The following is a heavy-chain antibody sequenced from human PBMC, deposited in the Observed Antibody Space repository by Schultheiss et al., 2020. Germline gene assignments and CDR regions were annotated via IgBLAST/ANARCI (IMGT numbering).Heavy chain of an antibody. J-gene: IGHJ5*02. CDR1: GGSISSYY. CDR2: IYTSGST. V-gene: IGHV4-4*07. CDR3: ARGPQMAAPCDP. D-gene: IGHD5-24*01. Sequence: SETLSLTCTVSGGSISSYYWSWIRQPAGKGLEWIGRIYTSGSTNYNPSLKSRVTMSVDTSKNQFSLKLSSVTAADTAVYYCARGPQMAAPCDPWCQGSLVTVSS.